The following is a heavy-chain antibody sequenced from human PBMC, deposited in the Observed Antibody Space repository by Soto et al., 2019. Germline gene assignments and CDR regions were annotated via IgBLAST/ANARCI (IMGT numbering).Heavy chain of an antibody. CDR1: GGSISSYY. Sequence: PSETLSLTCTVSGGSISSYYWRWIRQPPGKGLEWIGYIYYSGSTNYNPSLKSRVTISVDTSKNQFSLKLSSVTAADTAVYYCARGAGSSGRYLSSWFDPRGQGTLVTVSS. V-gene: IGHV4-59*01. CDR3: ARGAGSSGRYLSSWFDP. D-gene: IGHD6-19*01. CDR2: IYYSGST. J-gene: IGHJ5*02.